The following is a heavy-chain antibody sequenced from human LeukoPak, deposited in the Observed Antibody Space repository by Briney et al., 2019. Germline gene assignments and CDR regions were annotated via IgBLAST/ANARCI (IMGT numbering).Heavy chain of an antibody. CDR1: GGTFSSYA. CDR2: IIPIFGTA. Sequence: ASVKVSCKASGGTFSSYAISWVRQAPGQGLEWMGGIIPIFGTANYAQKFQGRVTITADKSTSTAYMELSSLRSEDTAVYYCARVDTAMVTFDYWGQGTLVTVSS. CDR3: ARVDTAMVTFDY. D-gene: IGHD5-18*01. V-gene: IGHV1-69*06. J-gene: IGHJ4*02.